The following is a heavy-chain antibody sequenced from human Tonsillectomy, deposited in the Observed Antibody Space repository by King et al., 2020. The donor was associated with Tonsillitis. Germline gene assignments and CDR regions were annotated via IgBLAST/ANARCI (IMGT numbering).Heavy chain of an antibody. V-gene: IGHV3-15*01. CDR2: IKSKTDGGTT. Sequence: VQLVQSGGGLVEPGGSLRLSCAASGFTFSNAWMSWVRQAPGKGLEWVGRIKSKTDGGTTDYAAPVKGRFTISRDDSKNTLYLQMNSLKTEDTAVYYCTAGPSMITFGGVIAPFDYWGQGTLVTVSS. CDR1: GFTFSNAW. CDR3: TAGPSMITFGGVIAPFDY. D-gene: IGHD3-16*02. J-gene: IGHJ4*02.